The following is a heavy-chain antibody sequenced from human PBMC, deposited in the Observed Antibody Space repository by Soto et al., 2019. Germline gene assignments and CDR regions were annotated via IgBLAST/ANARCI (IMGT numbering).Heavy chain of an antibody. CDR2: IYYSGST. CDR1: GVSVNSGDYY. V-gene: IGHV4-31*03. J-gene: IGHJ6*02. Sequence: PSQTLSLTCTVSGVSVNSGDYYWSWIRQPPGRGLEWVGYIYYSGSTNYNPSLKSRVTISVDTSKNQFSLKLSSVTAADTAVYYCARTDYGDGYYYYYGMDVWGQGTTVTVSS. CDR3: ARTDYGDGYYYYYGMDV. D-gene: IGHD4-17*01.